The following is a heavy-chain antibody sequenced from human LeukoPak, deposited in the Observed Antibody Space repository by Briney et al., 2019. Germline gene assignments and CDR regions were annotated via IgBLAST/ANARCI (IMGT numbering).Heavy chain of an antibody. Sequence: SESLSLTCTVSGGSISCGGYYWSWLRQRPGKGLEWIGYIYYSGSTCYNPSLKSRVTISVDTSKNQFSLKLSSVTAADTAVYYCARRIRYCSSTSCYNWFDPWGQGTLVTVSS. V-gene: IGHV4-31*03. D-gene: IGHD2-2*01. CDR2: IYYSGST. CDR3: ARRIRYCSSTSCYNWFDP. CDR1: GGSISCGGYY. J-gene: IGHJ5*02.